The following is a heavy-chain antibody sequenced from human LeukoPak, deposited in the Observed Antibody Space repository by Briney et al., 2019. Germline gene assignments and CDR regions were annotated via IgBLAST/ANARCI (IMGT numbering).Heavy chain of an antibody. D-gene: IGHD6-13*01. CDR1: GGTFSSYA. J-gene: IGHJ4*02. CDR3: ASSDYSSSWYFHY. CDR2: IIPIFGTA. V-gene: IGHV1-69*13. Sequence: GASVKVSCKASGGTFSSYAISWVRQAPGQGLEWMGGIIPIFGTANHAQKFQGRVTITADESTSTAYMELSSLRSEDTAVYYCASSDYSSSWYFHYWGQGTLVTVSS.